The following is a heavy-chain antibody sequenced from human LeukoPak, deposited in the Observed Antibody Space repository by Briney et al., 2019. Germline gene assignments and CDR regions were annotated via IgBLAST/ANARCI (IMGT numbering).Heavy chain of an antibody. D-gene: IGHD3-3*01. Sequence: ASVKVSCKASGGTFSYTAISWVRQAPGQGLEWVGGIIPLFGTTNYAQKFQGRVTISKNDSATTAYMELSGLRYDDTAMYYCARAAYNDFWSEHNYFGPWGQGSLVTVPS. V-gene: IGHV1-69*05. J-gene: IGHJ5*02. CDR1: GGTFSYTA. CDR2: IIPLFGTT. CDR3: ARAAYNDFWSEHNYFGP.